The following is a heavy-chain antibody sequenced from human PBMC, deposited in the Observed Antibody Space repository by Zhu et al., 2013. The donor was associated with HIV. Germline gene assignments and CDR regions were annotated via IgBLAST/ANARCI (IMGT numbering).Heavy chain of an antibody. Sequence: QVQLVQSGAGGERRPGVLGRRSPARLLEAPSAALLSAGCGQAPGQGLEWMGGIIPIFGTANYAQKFQGRVTITADESTSTAYMELSSLRSEDTAVYYCALGSSFDYWGQGTLVTVSS. V-gene: IGHV1-69*01. CDR3: ALGSSFDY. J-gene: IGHJ4*02. D-gene: IGHD1-26*01. CDR1: EAPSAALL. CDR2: IIPIFGTA.